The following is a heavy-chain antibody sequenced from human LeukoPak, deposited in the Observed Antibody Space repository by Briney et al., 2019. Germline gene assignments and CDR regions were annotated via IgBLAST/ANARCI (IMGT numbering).Heavy chain of an antibody. CDR1: GVTFSDSR. D-gene: IGHD3-16*01. V-gene: IGHV3-7*03. J-gene: IGHJ6*02. Sequence: GGSLTLSCAPSGVTFSDSRMSWVRQAPGRGLEWVANINQDGSTKGYVDSVKGRFTIYRDNARNSLYLQMSRLRPEDPSVYYCATYTHWVAGDVWAQRTTVTVSS. CDR3: ATYTHWVAGDV. CDR2: INQDGSTK.